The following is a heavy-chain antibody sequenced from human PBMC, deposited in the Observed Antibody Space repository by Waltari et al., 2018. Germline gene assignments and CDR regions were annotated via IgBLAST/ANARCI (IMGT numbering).Heavy chain of an antibody. V-gene: IGHV4-34*01. CDR3: ARGWVLDYYGSGTEIDAFDI. D-gene: IGHD3-10*01. J-gene: IGHJ3*02. Sequence: QVQLQQWGAGLLKPSETLSLTCAVYGGSFSGYYWRWIRQPPGKGLEWIGEINHSGSTNYNPSLKSRVTISVDTSKNQFSLKLSSVTAADTAVYYCARGWVLDYYGSGTEIDAFDIWGQGTMVTVSS. CDR2: INHSGST. CDR1: GGSFSGYY.